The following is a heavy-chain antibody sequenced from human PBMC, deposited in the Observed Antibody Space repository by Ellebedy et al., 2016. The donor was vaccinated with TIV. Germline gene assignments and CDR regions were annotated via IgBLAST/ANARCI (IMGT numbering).Heavy chain of an antibody. CDR2: ITESGGNT. Sequence: GESLKISCVVSGFTFSSHAMSWVRQAPGKGLEWVSSITESGGNTYYADSVKGRFTISRDNSKDTLYLQMNSLRAEDTAIYYCARDPVGVGPAFDVWGQGTMVTVSS. V-gene: IGHV3-23*01. J-gene: IGHJ3*01. CDR3: ARDPVGVGPAFDV. D-gene: IGHD4-23*01. CDR1: GFTFSSHA.